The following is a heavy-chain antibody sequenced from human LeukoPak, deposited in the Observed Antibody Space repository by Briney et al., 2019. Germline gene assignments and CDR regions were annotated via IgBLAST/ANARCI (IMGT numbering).Heavy chain of an antibody. V-gene: IGHV1-8*01. D-gene: IGHD6-6*01. CDR1: GYSFTNYD. CDR3: ARGQLVRM. Sequence: ASVKVSCKASGYSFTNYDISWVRQAAGQGLEWMGWVDPKSGNTDYAQKFQGRVTMTRNTSISTAYMELSNLRSEDTAVYYCARGQLVRMRGQGTLVTVSS. CDR2: VDPKSGNT. J-gene: IGHJ4*02.